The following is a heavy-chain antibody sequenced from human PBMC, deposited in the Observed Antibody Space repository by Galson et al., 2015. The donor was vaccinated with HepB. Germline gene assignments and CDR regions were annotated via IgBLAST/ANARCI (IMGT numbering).Heavy chain of an antibody. CDR1: GGSISSGGYS. J-gene: IGHJ3*02. V-gene: IGHV4-30-2*01. Sequence: TLSLTCAVSGGSISSGGYSWSWIRQPPGKGLEWIGYIYHSGSTYYNPSLKSRVTISVDRSKNQFSLKLSSVTAADTAVYYCARGYYYDSSGYQGDAFDIWGQGTMVTVSS. CDR2: IYHSGST. D-gene: IGHD3-22*01. CDR3: ARGYYYDSSGYQGDAFDI.